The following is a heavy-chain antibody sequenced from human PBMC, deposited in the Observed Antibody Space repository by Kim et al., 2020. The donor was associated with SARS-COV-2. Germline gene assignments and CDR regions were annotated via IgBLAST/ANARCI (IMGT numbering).Heavy chain of an antibody. CDR2: IYHSGST. CDR3: ARETSHHYYGSGSYLFDY. Sequence: SETLSLTCTVSGYSISSGYYWGWIRQPPGKGLEWIGSIYHSGSTYYNPSLKSRVTISVDTSKNQFSLKLSSVTAADTAVYYCARETSHHYYGSGSYLFDYWGQGTLVTVSS. CDR1: GYSISSGYY. V-gene: IGHV4-38-2*02. D-gene: IGHD3-10*01. J-gene: IGHJ4*02.